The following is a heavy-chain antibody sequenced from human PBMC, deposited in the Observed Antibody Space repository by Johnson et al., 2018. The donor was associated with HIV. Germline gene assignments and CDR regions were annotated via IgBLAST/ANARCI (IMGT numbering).Heavy chain of an antibody. CDR1: GFTFSTYT. Sequence: QVQLVESGGGVVQPGRSLRLSCAASGFTFSTYTMHWVRQAPGTGLEWVAVISFDENNKVYADSVKGRFTISRDNSKNTLFLHMTSLRAEDTAVYYCASKTPVVEDAFDIWGQGTMVTVSS. CDR2: ISFDENNK. CDR3: ASKTPVVEDAFDI. V-gene: IGHV3-30-3*01. J-gene: IGHJ3*02. D-gene: IGHD2-2*01.